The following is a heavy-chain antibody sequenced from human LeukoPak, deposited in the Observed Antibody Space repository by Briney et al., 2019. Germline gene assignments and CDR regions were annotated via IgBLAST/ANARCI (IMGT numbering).Heavy chain of an antibody. V-gene: IGHV1-69*13. Sequence: GASVKVSCKASGGTFSSYAISWVRQAPGQGLEWMGGIIPIFGTANYAQKFQGRVTITADESTSTAYMELSSLRSEDTAVYYCARADGEDFNDPFDIWGQGTMVTVSS. J-gene: IGHJ3*02. CDR3: ARADGEDFNDPFDI. CDR1: GGTFSSYA. D-gene: IGHD4-17*01. CDR2: IIPIFGTA.